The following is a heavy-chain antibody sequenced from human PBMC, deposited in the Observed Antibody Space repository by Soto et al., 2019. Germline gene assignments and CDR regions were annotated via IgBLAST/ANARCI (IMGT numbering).Heavy chain of an antibody. Sequence: QVQLVESGGGLVKPGGSLRLSCAASGFTFSDYYMSWIRQAPGKGLEWVSYISSSSSYTNYADSVKGRFTISRDNAENSLYLQMNSLRAEDTAVYYCARIGVAAAGTSYYYGMDVWGQGTTVTVSS. V-gene: IGHV3-11*05. CDR2: ISSSSSYT. J-gene: IGHJ6*02. D-gene: IGHD6-13*01. CDR1: GFTFSDYY. CDR3: ARIGVAAAGTSYYYGMDV.